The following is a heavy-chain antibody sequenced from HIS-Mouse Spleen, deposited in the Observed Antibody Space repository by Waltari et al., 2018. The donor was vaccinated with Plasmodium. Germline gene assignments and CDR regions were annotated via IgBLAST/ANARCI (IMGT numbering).Heavy chain of an antibody. D-gene: IGHD6-6*01. CDR1: GGSISSYY. J-gene: IGHJ4*02. V-gene: IGHV4-59*08. Sequence: QVQLQESGPGLVKPSETLSLTCTVSGGSISSYYWSWIRQPPGKGLEWIGYIYYSGSTNYNPSLKSLVTISVDTSKNQFSLKLDSVTAADTAVYYCARHEVGSSSSVGIDYWGQGTLVTVSS. CDR3: ARHEVGSSSSVGIDY. CDR2: IYYSGST.